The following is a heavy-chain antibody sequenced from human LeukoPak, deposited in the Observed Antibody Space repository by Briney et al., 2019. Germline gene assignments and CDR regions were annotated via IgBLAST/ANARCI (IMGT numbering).Heavy chain of an antibody. CDR1: GYTFTSYY. CDR3: ARVSSGSHPIDY. V-gene: IGHV1-46*01. D-gene: IGHD5-12*01. J-gene: IGHJ4*02. CDR2: INPSGGST. Sequence: ASVKVSCKASGYTFTSYYMHWVRQAPGQGLEWMGIINPSGGSTSYAQKFQGRVTMTRNTSISTAYMELSSLRSEDTAVYYCARVSSGSHPIDYWGQGTLVTVSS.